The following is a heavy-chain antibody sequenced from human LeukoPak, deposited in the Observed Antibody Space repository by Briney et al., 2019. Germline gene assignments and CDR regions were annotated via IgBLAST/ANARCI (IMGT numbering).Heavy chain of an antibody. CDR3: GRVRGRYFDWSTLGY. Sequence: ASVKVSCKASGYTFTGYYMHWVRQAPGQGLEWMGWINPNSGGTNYAQKFQGRVTMTRDTSISTAYMELSRLRSDDTAVYYGGRVRGRYFDWSTLGYWGQGTLVNVSS. D-gene: IGHD3-9*01. CDR2: INPNSGGT. J-gene: IGHJ4*02. CDR1: GYTFTGYY. V-gene: IGHV1-2*02.